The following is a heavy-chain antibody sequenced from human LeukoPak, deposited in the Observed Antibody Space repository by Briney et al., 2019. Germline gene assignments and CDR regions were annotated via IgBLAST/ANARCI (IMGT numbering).Heavy chain of an antibody. CDR2: IYYSGST. Sequence: SETLSLTCTVSGGSISSYYWSWIRQPPGKGLEWIGYIYYSGSTNYNPSLKSRVTISVDTSKNQFSLKLSSVTAADTAVYYCAKGNKLGSWYRNYYYYMDVWGKGTTVTVSS. V-gene: IGHV4-59*01. D-gene: IGHD6-13*01. J-gene: IGHJ6*03. CDR1: GGSISSYY. CDR3: AKGNKLGSWYRNYYYYMDV.